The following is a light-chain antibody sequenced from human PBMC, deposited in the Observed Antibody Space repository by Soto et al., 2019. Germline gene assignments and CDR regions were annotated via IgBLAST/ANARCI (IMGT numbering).Light chain of an antibody. CDR2: AAS. V-gene: IGKV3-15*01. CDR3: QEYSKWPLFT. CDR1: QSVGRN. Sequence: EIVVTQSPGILSVSPGDRATLSCRASQSVGRNLAWYQQKPGQAPTLLIYAASTRATGLPARFSGSGSGTVFTLTISSLRSEDFAVYYCQEYSKWPLFTFGPGTRVDIK. J-gene: IGKJ3*01.